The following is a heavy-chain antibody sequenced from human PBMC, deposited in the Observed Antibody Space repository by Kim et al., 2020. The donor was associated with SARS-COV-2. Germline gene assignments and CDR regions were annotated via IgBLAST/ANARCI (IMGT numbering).Heavy chain of an antibody. D-gene: IGHD3-22*01. CDR3: AREGAPPLVVVTSHWFDP. V-gene: IGHV3-30*07. J-gene: IGHJ5*02. Sequence: KGRFTISRDNSKNTLYLQMNSLRAEDTAVYYCAREGAPPLVVVTSHWFDPWGQGTLVTVSS.